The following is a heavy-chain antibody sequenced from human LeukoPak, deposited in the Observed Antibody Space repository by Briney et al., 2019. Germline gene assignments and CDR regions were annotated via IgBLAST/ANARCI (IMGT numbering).Heavy chain of an antibody. CDR1: GFTFSSYS. CDR3: ARDQYCSSTCCDAFDI. Sequence: PGGSLRLSCAASGFTFSSYSMNWVRQAPGKGLEWVSSISSSSSYIYYADSVKGRFTISRDNAKNSLYLQMNSLRAEDTAVYYCARDQYCSSTCCDAFDIWGQGTIVTVSS. CDR2: ISSSSSYI. D-gene: IGHD2-2*01. V-gene: IGHV3-21*01. J-gene: IGHJ3*02.